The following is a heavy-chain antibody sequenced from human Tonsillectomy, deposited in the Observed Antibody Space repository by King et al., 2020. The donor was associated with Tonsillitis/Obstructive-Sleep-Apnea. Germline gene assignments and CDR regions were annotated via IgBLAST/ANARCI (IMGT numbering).Heavy chain of an antibody. CDR3: VKGYNWNYKRVFDY. CDR1: GFTFSSYA. CDR2: ISSNGGST. V-gene: IGHV3-64D*06. J-gene: IGHJ4*02. Sequence: VQLVESGGGLVQPGGSLRLSCSASGFTFSSYAMHWVRQAPGKGLDYVSAISSNGGSTYYADSVKGRFTISRDNSKNTLYLQMSSLRAEDTAVYYCVKGYNWNYKRVFDYWGQGTLVTVSS. D-gene: IGHD1-7*01.